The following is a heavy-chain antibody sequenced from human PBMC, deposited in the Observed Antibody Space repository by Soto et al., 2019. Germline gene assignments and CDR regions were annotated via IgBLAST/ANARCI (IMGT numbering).Heavy chain of an antibody. CDR3: TRRPSNSTFDY. CDR2: IKSDGSST. Sequence: GXSLRLSGAASGFTFSSYWIHWVLQAPGKGLVWVSRIKSDGSSTSYADSVKGRFTISRDNAKNTLYLQMNSLRAEDTAVYYCTRRPSNSTFDYWGQGTLVTVSS. CDR1: GFTFSSYW. D-gene: IGHD4-4*01. V-gene: IGHV3-74*01. J-gene: IGHJ4*02.